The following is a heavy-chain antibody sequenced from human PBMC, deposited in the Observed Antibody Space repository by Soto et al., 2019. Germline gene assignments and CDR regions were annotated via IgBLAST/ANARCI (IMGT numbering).Heavy chain of an antibody. Sequence: WASVKVSCKASGYTFTSYDINWVRQATGQGLEWMGWMNPNSGNTGYAQNFQGRVTMTRNTSISTAYMELSSLRSEDTAVYYCARVKSYDILTGYSTWFDPWGQGTLVTVSS. CDR3: ARVKSYDILTGYSTWFDP. D-gene: IGHD3-9*01. CDR1: GYTFTSYD. J-gene: IGHJ5*02. V-gene: IGHV1-8*01. CDR2: MNPNSGNT.